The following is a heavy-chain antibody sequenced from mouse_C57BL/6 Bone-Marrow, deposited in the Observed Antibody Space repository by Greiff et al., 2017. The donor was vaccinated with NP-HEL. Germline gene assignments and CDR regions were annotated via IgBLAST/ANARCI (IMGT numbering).Heavy chain of an antibody. D-gene: IGHD1-1*01. J-gene: IGHJ1*03. CDR2: INPSSGYT. CDR1: GYTFTSYT. CDR3: ARWAYYYSSSYDWYFDV. Sequence: QVQLQQSGAELARPGASVKMSCKASGYTFTSYTMHWVKQRPGQGLEWIGYINPSSGYTKYNQKFKDKATLTADKSSSTAYMQLSSLTSEDSAVYYCARWAYYYSSSYDWYFDVWGTGTTVTVSS. V-gene: IGHV1-4*01.